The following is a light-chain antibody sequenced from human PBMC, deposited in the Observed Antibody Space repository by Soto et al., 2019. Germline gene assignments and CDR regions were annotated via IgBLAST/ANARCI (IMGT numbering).Light chain of an antibody. CDR2: DAS. J-gene: IGKJ1*01. V-gene: IGKV1-5*01. Sequence: DMQMTQYPSTLSASVGDRVTITCRASQSISSWLAWYQQKAGKAPKLLIYDASTLESGVPSRFSGSGSGTEFTLTITSLQPDDFATYYCQQYNTYPETFGQRTNVDI. CDR3: QQYNTYPET. CDR1: QSISSW.